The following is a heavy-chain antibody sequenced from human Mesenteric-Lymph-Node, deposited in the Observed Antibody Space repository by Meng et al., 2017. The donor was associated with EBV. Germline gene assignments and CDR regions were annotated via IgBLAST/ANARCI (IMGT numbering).Heavy chain of an antibody. CDR3: AKITNSGGFNYFDY. V-gene: IGHV4-4*02. D-gene: IGHD2-15*01. CDR1: GGSSSSSNL. Sequence: VQLRASGPGLGKPSGTLALTCAVSGGSSSSSNLWSWVRQPPGKGLEWIGEIFHSGSTNYNPSLRSRVTISVDKSKNQFSLKLSSVTAADTAVYYCAKITNSGGFNYFDYWGQGTLVTASS. J-gene: IGHJ4*02. CDR2: IFHSGST.